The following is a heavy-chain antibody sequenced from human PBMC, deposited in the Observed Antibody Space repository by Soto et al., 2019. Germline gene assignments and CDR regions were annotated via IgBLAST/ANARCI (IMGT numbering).Heavy chain of an antibody. D-gene: IGHD3-22*01. CDR1: GGTFRNYV. V-gene: IGHV1-69*13. Sequence: GAPVKVSCKASGGTFRNYVFSWVRQARGQGLEWMGGISPMSGIRNYAEKIQGRVTITADESTSTVHMELTSLRSEDTAVYYCARMSRHETNGYYYFPGFDWGQGTMVTVSS. J-gene: IGHJ4*01. CDR3: ARMSRHETNGYYYFPGFD. CDR2: ISPMSGIR.